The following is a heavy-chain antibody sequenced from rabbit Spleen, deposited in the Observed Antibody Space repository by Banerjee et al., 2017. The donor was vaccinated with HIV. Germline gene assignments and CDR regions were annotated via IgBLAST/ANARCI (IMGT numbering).Heavy chain of an antibody. CDR3: ARDLVTVIGWNFNL. V-gene: IGHV1S40*01. CDR1: GFSFSSGDW. D-gene: IGHD1-1*01. Sequence: QSLEESGGDLVKPGASLTLTCTASGFSFSSGDWMCWVRQAPGKGLEWIACIYVGSSGSTYYASWAKGRFIMFRTSSTTVTLQMTSLTAADTATYFRARDLVTVIGWNFNLWGPGTLVTVS. J-gene: IGHJ4*01. CDR2: IYVGSSGST.